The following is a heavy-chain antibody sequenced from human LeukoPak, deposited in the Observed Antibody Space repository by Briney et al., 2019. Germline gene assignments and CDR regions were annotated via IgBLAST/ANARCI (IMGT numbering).Heavy chain of an antibody. CDR1: GFTFSSYS. V-gene: IGHV3-48*02. CDR3: AREAGTMVRGPYSWFDP. D-gene: IGHD3-10*01. CDR2: ISTSSSTI. Sequence: GGSLRLSCAASGFTFSSYSMNWVRQAPGKGLEWVSYISTSSSTIYYADSVKGRFTISRDNAKNSLYLQMNSLRDEDTAVYYCAREAGTMVRGPYSWFDPWGQGTLVTVSS. J-gene: IGHJ5*02.